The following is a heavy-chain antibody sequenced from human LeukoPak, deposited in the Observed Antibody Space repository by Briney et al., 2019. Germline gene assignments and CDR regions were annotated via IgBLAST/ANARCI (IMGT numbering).Heavy chain of an antibody. CDR1: GGSISGHY. J-gene: IGHJ6*02. Sequence: SETLSLTCTVSGGSISGHYWSWIRQPPGKGLEWIGYIFYNGNTKYNPSLKSRVTISLVTSHNQFSLKLTSVTAADTAVYLCARDTFGMDVWGQGTTVTVS. CDR2: IFYNGNT. CDR3: ARDTFGMDV. V-gene: IGHV4-59*11.